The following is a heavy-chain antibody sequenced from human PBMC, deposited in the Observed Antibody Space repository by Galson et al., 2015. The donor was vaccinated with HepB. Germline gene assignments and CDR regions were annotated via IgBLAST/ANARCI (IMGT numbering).Heavy chain of an antibody. D-gene: IGHD1-14*01. V-gene: IGHV1-69*10. CDR1: GGTFSSYA. J-gene: IGHJ4*02. CDR2: IIPILGIA. Sequence: SVKVSCKASGGTFSSYAISWVRQAPGQGLEWMGGIIPILGIANYAQKFQGRVTMTEDTSTDTAYMELSSLRSEDTAVYYCATRAEMLYFDYWGQGTLVTVSS. CDR3: ATRAEMLYFDY.